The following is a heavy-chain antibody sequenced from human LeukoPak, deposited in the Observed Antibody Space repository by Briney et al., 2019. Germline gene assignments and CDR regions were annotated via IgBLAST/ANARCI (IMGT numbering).Heavy chain of an antibody. Sequence: ASVKVSCKASGYTFTGYYMHWVRQAPGQGLEWMGWISAYNDNTNYAQKFQGRVTTTTDTSTSTAYMELRSLRSGDTAVYYCARDVGEGYCSGGSCSDYWGQGTLVTVSS. D-gene: IGHD2-15*01. CDR1: GYTFTGYY. CDR3: ARDVGEGYCSGGSCSDY. V-gene: IGHV1-18*04. CDR2: ISAYNDNT. J-gene: IGHJ4*02.